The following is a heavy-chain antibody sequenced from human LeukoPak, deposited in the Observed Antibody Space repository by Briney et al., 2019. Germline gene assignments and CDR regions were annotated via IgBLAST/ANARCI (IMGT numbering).Heavy chain of an antibody. Sequence: SETLSLTCTVSGGPISSYYWSWIRQPPGKGLEWIGYIYYSGSTNYNPSLKSRVTISVDTSKNQFSLKLSSVTAADTAVYYCAREEGASMIITYWGQGTLVTVSS. CDR2: IYYSGST. D-gene: IGHD3-22*01. J-gene: IGHJ4*02. CDR3: AREEGASMIITY. CDR1: GGPISSYY. V-gene: IGHV4-59*01.